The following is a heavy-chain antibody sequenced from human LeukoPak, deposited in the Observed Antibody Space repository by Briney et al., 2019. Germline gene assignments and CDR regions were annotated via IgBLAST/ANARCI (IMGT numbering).Heavy chain of an antibody. J-gene: IGHJ4*02. CDR2: IKQDGSEK. CDR1: GFTFSSYW. V-gene: IGHV3-7*01. D-gene: IGHD3-22*01. CDR3: ARDYYDSRGYLVPLGY. Sequence: AGGSLRLSCAASGFTFSSYWMSWVRQAPGKGLEWVANIKQDGSEKYYVDSVKDRFTISRDNAEHSLFLQMNSLRAEDTAVYYCARDYYDSRGYLVPLGYWGQGALVTVSS.